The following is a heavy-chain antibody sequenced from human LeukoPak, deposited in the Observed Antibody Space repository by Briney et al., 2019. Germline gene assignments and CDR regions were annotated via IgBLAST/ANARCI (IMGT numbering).Heavy chain of an antibody. CDR3: AKDWELGS. D-gene: IGHD1-26*01. J-gene: IGHJ5*02. CDR2: IYIRGTT. Sequence: SQTLSLTCTVSGGSISSGDYYWRWIRQPPGKGLEWIGNIYIRGTTNYNPSLKSRVTISLDTSKDQFSLKLTSVTAADTAFYYCAKDWELGSWGQGTLVTVSS. V-gene: IGHV4-61*08. CDR1: GGSISSGDYY.